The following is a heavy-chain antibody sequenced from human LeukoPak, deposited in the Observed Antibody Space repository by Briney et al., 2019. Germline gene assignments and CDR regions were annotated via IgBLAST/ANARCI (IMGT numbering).Heavy chain of an antibody. V-gene: IGHV3-74*01. CDR2: INLDGTII. CDR1: GFAFRSYW. D-gene: IGHD2-15*01. Sequence: PGGSLRLSCRASGFAFRSYWMHWVRQAPGKGLEWVSRINLDGTIIRYADSVEGRFTISRDNAKSTLFLHMNSLTAEDTALYFCARDSELGYCSAWGQGTLVTVSS. J-gene: IGHJ4*02. CDR3: ARDSELGYCSA.